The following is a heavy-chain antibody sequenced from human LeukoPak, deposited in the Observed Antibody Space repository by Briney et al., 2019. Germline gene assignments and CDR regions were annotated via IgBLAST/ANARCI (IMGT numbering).Heavy chain of an antibody. CDR1: GFTFSGYW. CDR3: ASELGGFDY. CDR2: IKQDASEK. Sequence: GGSLRLSCAASGFTFSGYWMSWVRQAPGKGLEWVATIKQDASEKTYVDSVEGRFTSSRDNAKSSLYLQMNNLRAEDTAVYYCASELGGFDYWGQGTLVTVSS. V-gene: IGHV3-7*01. D-gene: IGHD3-16*01. J-gene: IGHJ4*02.